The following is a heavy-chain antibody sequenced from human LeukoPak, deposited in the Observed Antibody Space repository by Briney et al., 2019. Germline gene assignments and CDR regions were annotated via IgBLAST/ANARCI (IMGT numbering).Heavy chain of an antibody. Sequence: GASVKVSCKASGYTFNSYAMNWVRQAPGQGLEWMGWINTNTGNPTYAQGFTGRFVFSLDTSVSTAYLQISSLRADDTAVYYCARVGGNLWFGELSYWFDPWGQGTLVTVSS. V-gene: IGHV7-4-1*02. CDR2: INTNTGNP. CDR1: GYTFNSYA. D-gene: IGHD3-10*01. CDR3: ARVGGNLWFGELSYWFDP. J-gene: IGHJ5*02.